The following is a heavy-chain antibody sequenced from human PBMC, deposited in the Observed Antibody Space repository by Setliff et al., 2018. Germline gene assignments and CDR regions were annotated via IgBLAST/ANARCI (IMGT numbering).Heavy chain of an antibody. J-gene: IGHJ4*02. CDR3: AKSKSPQTTEIYFDY. D-gene: IGHD4-17*01. CDR1: GFTFSSYA. V-gene: IGHV3-23*01. Sequence: PGGSLRLSCAASGFTFSSYAMSWVRQAPGKGLEWVSSISGSGDNTYYADSVKGQFTISRDNSKNTLYLQVNSLRGEDTAVYYCAKSKSPQTTEIYFDYWGQGTLVTVSS. CDR2: ISGSGDNT.